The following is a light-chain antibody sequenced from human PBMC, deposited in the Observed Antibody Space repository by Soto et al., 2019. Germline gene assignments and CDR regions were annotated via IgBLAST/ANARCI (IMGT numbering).Light chain of an antibody. V-gene: IGKV3-11*01. CDR1: QSVSSF. CDR3: QQRGSWPPEYT. CDR2: DAS. Sequence: PGDRATLSCRASQSVSSFLAWYQQKPGQAPRLLIYDASKRATGVPARFSGSGSGTDFTLTISSLEPEDFAVYYCQQRGSWPPEYTFGQGTKLEIQ. J-gene: IGKJ2*01.